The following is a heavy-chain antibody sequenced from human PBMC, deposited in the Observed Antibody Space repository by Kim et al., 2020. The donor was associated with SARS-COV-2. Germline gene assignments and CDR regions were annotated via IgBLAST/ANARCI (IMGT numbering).Heavy chain of an antibody. J-gene: IGHJ4*02. D-gene: IGHD6-19*01. CDR3: ALLEGAVAGTDFDY. Sequence: ASVKVSCKASGYTFTGYYMHWVRQAPGQGLEWMGWINPNSGGTNYAQKFQGRVTMTRDTSISTAYMELSRLRSDDTAVYYCALLEGAVAGTDFDYWGQGTLVTVSS. V-gene: IGHV1-2*02. CDR1: GYTFTGYY. CDR2: INPNSGGT.